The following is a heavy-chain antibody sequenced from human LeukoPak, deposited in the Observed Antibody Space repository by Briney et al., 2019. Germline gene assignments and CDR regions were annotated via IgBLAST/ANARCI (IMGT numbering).Heavy chain of an antibody. D-gene: IGHD3-3*01. V-gene: IGHV1-46*01. J-gene: IGHJ6*02. Sequence: GASVKVSCKASGYTFTSYYMHWVRQAPGQGLEWMGIINPSGGSTSYAQKFQGRVTMTRDTSTSTVYMELSSLRSEDTAVYYCARDIGRFLEWLPARIYGMDVWGQGTTVTVSS. CDR2: INPSGGST. CDR1: GYTFTSYY. CDR3: ARDIGRFLEWLPARIYGMDV.